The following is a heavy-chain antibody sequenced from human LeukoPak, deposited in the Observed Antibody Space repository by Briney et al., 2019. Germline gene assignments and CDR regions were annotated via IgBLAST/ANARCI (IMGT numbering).Heavy chain of an antibody. CDR3: AKAGALRDFDY. Sequence: GGSLRLSCAASGFTFSNYGMHWVRQAPGKGLEWVAVIRYDGNNKYYADSVKGRFTISRDNSKNTLYLQMNSLRAEDTAVYYCAKAGALRDFDYWGQGALVTVSS. CDR1: GFTFSNYG. D-gene: IGHD3-10*01. V-gene: IGHV3-30*02. J-gene: IGHJ4*02. CDR2: IRYDGNNK.